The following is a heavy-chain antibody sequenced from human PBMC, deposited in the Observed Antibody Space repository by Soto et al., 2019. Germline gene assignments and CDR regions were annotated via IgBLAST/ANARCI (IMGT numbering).Heavy chain of an antibody. V-gene: IGHV4-39*01. CDR1: GGSISSSSYY. CDR2: IYYSGST. Sequence: QLQLQESGPGLVKPSETLSLTCTVSGGSISSSSYYWGWIRQPPGKGLEWIGSIYYSGSTYYNPSRKSRVTISVDTSKNQVARKLSSVTAADTAVYYGARRGGSYRSWFDPWGQGTLVTVSS. J-gene: IGHJ5*02. D-gene: IGHD1-26*01. CDR3: ARRGGSYRSWFDP.